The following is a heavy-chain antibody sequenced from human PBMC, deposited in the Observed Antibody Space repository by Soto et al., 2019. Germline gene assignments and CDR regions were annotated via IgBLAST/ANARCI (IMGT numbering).Heavy chain of an antibody. CDR1: GFTFSSYG. CDR2: ISYDGSNK. Sequence: QVQLVESGGGVVQPGRSLRLSCAASGFTFSSYGMHWVRQAPGKGLEWVAVISYDGSNKYYADSVKGRFTISRDNSKNTLYLQMNSLRAEDTAVYYCAKVVVRSSSEMSDYWGQGTLVTVSS. J-gene: IGHJ4*02. CDR3: AKVVVRSSSEMSDY. D-gene: IGHD6-13*01. V-gene: IGHV3-30*18.